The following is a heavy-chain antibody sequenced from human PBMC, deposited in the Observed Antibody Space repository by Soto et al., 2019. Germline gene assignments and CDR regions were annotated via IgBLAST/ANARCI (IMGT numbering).Heavy chain of an antibody. J-gene: IGHJ6*02. D-gene: IGHD2-2*01. V-gene: IGHV5-10-1*03. CDR1: GYSFTSYW. CDR2: LDPSDTYT. CDR3: ASAAYCSSTSCASYYYYYGVDV. Sequence: EVQLVQSGAEVKKPGASLRISCKGSGYSFTSYWSSWVRQMPGKGLEWMGRLDPSDTYTNYSPSFQGHVTISAEKSISTDYLKWSSLKASDTAMYYCASAAYCSSTSCASYYYYYGVDVWGQGTTVTVSS.